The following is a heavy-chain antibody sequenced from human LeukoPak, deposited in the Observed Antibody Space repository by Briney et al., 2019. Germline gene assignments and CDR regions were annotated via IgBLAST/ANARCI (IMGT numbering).Heavy chain of an antibody. CDR3: ARELPDGGFDY. Sequence: GGSLRLSCAASGFTFSSYDMHWDRQATGKGLEWVSAIGTAGDTYYPGSVKGRFTISRENAKNSLYLQMNSLRAGDTAVYYCARELPDGGFDYWGQGTLVTVSS. J-gene: IGHJ4*02. CDR2: IGTAGDT. V-gene: IGHV3-13*01. CDR1: GFTFSSYD. D-gene: IGHD3-16*01.